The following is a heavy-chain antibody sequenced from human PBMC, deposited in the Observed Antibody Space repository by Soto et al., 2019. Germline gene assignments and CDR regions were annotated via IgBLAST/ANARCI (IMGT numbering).Heavy chain of an antibody. J-gene: IGHJ4*02. CDR1: GCSVSCYY. Sequence: SETLSLTCTVSGCSVSCYYGSLIRQPPGQGLEWIGYIYYSGSPNYTPSLKSRVTISVDTSKNQFPLKLSSVTAADTAVYYCARVQSGGYALYHFDYWGQGTPVPASS. CDR3: ARVQSGGYALYHFDY. V-gene: IGHV4-59*02. D-gene: IGHD1-26*01. CDR2: IYYSGSP.